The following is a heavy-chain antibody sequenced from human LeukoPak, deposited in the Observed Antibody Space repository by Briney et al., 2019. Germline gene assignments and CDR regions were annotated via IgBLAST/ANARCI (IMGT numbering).Heavy chain of an antibody. V-gene: IGHV3-74*01. J-gene: IGHJ4*02. Sequence: PGGSLRLSCAASGFTFSSYAMSWVRQVPGEGLVWVSRITSDGSETTYADFVKGRFTISRDNAKNTVWLQMNSLRADDTAVYYCAKDYFGSIEYWGQGILVTVSS. CDR3: AKDYFGSIEY. D-gene: IGHD1-26*01. CDR2: ITSDGSET. CDR1: GFTFSSYA.